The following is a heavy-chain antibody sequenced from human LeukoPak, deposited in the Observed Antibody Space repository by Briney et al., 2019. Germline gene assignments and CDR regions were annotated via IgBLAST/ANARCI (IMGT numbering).Heavy chain of an antibody. CDR3: ARDPGSYYYDSSGYPYYFDY. J-gene: IGHJ4*02. V-gene: IGHV3-48*01. CDR1: GFTFSSYS. CDR2: ISSSSSTI. Sequence: QPGGSLRLSCAASGFTFSSYSMNWVRQAPGKGLEWVSYISSSSSTIYYADSVKGRFTISRDNAKNSLYLQMNSLRAEDTAVYYCARDPGSYYYDSSGYPYYFDYWGQGTLVTVSS. D-gene: IGHD3-22*01.